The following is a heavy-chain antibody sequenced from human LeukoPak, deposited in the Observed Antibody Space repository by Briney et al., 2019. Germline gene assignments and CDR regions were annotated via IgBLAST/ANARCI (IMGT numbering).Heavy chain of an antibody. CDR2: IKKDGSEA. Sequence: PGGSLRLSCAASGFTFSNYWMSWVRQTPGKGLEWVANIKKDGSEAYNVDAVKGRFTISRDNARNSLYLQMNSLRVEDTAVYYCARSSGVVGAFGPFDIWGQGTMVTVSS. CDR1: GFTFSNYW. CDR3: ARSSGVVGAFGPFDI. J-gene: IGHJ3*02. D-gene: IGHD1-26*01. V-gene: IGHV3-7*01.